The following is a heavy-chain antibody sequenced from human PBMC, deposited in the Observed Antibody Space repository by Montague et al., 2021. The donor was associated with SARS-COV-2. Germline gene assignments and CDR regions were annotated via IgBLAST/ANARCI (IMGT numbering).Heavy chain of an antibody. V-gene: IGHV4-34*01. CDR2: IHHSGST. CDR3: ARGRSYSSWYGVNWFDP. D-gene: IGHD6-13*01. J-gene: IGHJ5*02. Sequence: SETLSLTCAVYGGSFSGYYWSWIRQPPGKGLEWIGEIHHSGSTNYNPSLKSRVTISVDTSKNQFSLKLSFVTAADTAVYYCARGRSYSSWYGVNWFDPWGQGTLVTVSS. CDR1: GGSFSGYY.